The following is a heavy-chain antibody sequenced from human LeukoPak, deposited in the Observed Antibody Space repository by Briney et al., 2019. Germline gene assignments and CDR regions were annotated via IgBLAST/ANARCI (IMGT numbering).Heavy chain of an antibody. V-gene: IGHV5-51*01. CDR2: IYPGDSDT. CDR1: GYSYTSYW. D-gene: IGHD5/OR15-5a*01. Sequence: GESLKISCTSSGYSYTSYWIAWVRQMPGKGLEYMGVIYPGDSDTRYSPSFQGQVTISADKSISTAYLQWSSLKASDTAMYYCARHSTRYYYGMDVWGQGTMVTVSS. CDR3: ARHSTRYYYGMDV. J-gene: IGHJ6*02.